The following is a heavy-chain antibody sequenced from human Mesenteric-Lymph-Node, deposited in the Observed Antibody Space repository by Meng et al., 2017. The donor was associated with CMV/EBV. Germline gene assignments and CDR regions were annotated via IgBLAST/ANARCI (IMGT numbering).Heavy chain of an antibody. CDR1: GFTFISYS. CDR2: ISSSSDYI. V-gene: IGHV3-21*01. D-gene: IGHD3-22*01. Sequence: GESLKISCTASGFTFISYSMNWVRQAPGKGLEWISSISSSSDYIYYADSVKGRFTISRDNAKNSLYLQMNSLRAEDTAVYYCAREGYYDSSGYYPGYWGQGTLVTVSS. J-gene: IGHJ4*02. CDR3: AREGYYDSSGYYPGY.